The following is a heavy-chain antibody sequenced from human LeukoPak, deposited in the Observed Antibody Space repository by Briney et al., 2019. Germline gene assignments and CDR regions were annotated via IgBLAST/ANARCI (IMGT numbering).Heavy chain of an antibody. V-gene: IGHV3-23*01. J-gene: IGHJ4*02. D-gene: IGHD2-15*01. CDR3: ARDFSKVVAATLGVDY. CDR1: GFNFSSYA. CDR2: ISGSGGST. Sequence: PGGSLRLSCAASGFNFSSYAMSWVRQAPGKGLEWVSAISGSGGSTYYADSVKGRFTISRDNSKNTLYLQMNSLRAEDTAVYYCARDFSKVVAATLGVDYWGQGTLVTVSS.